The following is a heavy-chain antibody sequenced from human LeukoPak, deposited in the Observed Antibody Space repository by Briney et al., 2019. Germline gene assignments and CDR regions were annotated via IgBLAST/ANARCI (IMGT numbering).Heavy chain of an antibody. D-gene: IGHD6-13*01. CDR2: ISYDGSNK. V-gene: IGHV3-30*18. CDR1: GFTFSSYG. Sequence: GGSLRLSCAASGFTFSSYGMPWVRQAPGKGLEWVAVISYDGSNKYYADSVKGRFTISRDNSKNTLYLQMNSLRAEDTAVYYCAKGGGGSSSWYFDYWGQGTLVTVSS. CDR3: AKGGGGSSSWYFDY. J-gene: IGHJ4*02.